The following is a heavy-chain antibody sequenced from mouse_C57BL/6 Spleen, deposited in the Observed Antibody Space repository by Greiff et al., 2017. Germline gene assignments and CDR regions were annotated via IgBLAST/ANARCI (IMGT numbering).Heavy chain of an antibody. CDR1: GFNIKDYY. CDR3: TTNWDRAWFAY. V-gene: IGHV14-1*01. CDR2: IDPEDGDT. Sequence: VQLQQSGAELVRPGASVKLSCTASGFNIKDYYMHWVKQRPEQGLEWIGRIDPEDGDTEYAPKFQGKATMTADTSANKAYLQLSSLTSEDTAVYYCTTNWDRAWFAYWGQGTLVTVSA. J-gene: IGHJ3*01. D-gene: IGHD4-1*01.